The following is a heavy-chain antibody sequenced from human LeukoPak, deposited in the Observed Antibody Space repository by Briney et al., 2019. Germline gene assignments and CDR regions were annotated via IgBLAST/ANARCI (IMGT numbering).Heavy chain of an antibody. Sequence: SETLSLTRVVSVYSLSSGSYYWSWTRQPAGKGLEWIGRIYTSGSTNHNPPLKSRVNISVDTSKNQFSLKLSSVTAADTAVYYCAREARYCSSTSCYYYYYGMDVWGQGTTVTVSS. D-gene: IGHD2-2*01. V-gene: IGHV4-61*02. J-gene: IGHJ6*02. CDR2: IYTSGST. CDR1: VYSLSSGSYY. CDR3: AREARYCSSTSCYYYYYGMDV.